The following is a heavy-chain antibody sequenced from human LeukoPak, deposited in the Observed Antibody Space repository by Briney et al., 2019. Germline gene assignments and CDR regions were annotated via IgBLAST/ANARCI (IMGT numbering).Heavy chain of an antibody. CDR3: ARGTTFDP. J-gene: IGHJ5*02. CDR1: GFTFSSYA. V-gene: IGHV3-53*01. CDR2: IYSGGST. D-gene: IGHD1-1*01. Sequence: GGSLRLSCAASGFTFSSYAMSWVRQAPGKGLEWVSVIYSGGSTYYADSVKGRFTISRDNSKNTLYLQMNSLRAEDTAVYYCARGTTFDPWGQGTLVTVSS.